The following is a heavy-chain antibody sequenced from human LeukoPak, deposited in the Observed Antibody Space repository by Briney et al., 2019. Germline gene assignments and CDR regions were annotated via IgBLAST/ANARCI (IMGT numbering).Heavy chain of an antibody. CDR2: ISGSGGST. Sequence: PGGSLRLSCAASGFTFSSYAMSWVRQAPGKGLEWVPAISGSGGSTYYADSVKGRFTISRDNSKNTLYLQMNSLRAEDTAVYYCAKTRHVVVIEDAFDIWGQGTMVTVSS. J-gene: IGHJ3*02. CDR1: GFTFSSYA. D-gene: IGHD3-22*01. V-gene: IGHV3-23*01. CDR3: AKTRHVVVIEDAFDI.